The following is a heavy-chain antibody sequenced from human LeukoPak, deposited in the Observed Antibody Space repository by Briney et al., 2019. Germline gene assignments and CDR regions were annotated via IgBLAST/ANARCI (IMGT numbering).Heavy chain of an antibody. CDR1: GFTVSSNY. J-gene: IGHJ2*01. V-gene: IGHV3-66*01. CDR3: AREKLGYWYLDL. Sequence: GGSLRLSCAASGFTVSSNYISWVRQAPGKGLEWVSVLYSGCSTYYADSVKGRFTISRDNPKNTVYLQMNSLRAEDTAVYYCAREKLGYWYLDLWGRGTLVTVSS. CDR2: LYSGCST. D-gene: IGHD6-13*01.